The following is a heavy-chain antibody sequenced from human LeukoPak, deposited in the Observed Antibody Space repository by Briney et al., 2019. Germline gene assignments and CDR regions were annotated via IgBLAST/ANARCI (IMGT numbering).Heavy chain of an antibody. J-gene: IGHJ6*03. V-gene: IGHV4-38-2*01. CDR1: GYSISSGYY. CDR2: IYHSGST. CDR3: ARITIFGVYYMDV. Sequence: SETLSLTCAVSGYSISSGYYWGWIRQPPGKGLEWIGSIYHSGSTYYNPSLKSRVTISVDTPKNQFSLKLSSVTAADTAVYYCARITIFGVYYMDVWGKGTAVTVSS. D-gene: IGHD3-3*01.